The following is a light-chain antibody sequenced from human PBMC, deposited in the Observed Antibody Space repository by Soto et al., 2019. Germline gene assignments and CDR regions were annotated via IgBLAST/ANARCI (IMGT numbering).Light chain of an antibody. CDR1: QNILYSPNNKNY. Sequence: DIVMTQSPDSLAVSLGERATINCKSSQNILYSPNNKNYLAWYQQKPGQPPKLLTYWASTPQSGVPDRFSGSGSETDFTLTISSVQSEDVAVYYCLQYYNSYTFGQGTKLEI. J-gene: IGKJ2*01. CDR2: WAS. CDR3: LQYYNSYT. V-gene: IGKV4-1*01.